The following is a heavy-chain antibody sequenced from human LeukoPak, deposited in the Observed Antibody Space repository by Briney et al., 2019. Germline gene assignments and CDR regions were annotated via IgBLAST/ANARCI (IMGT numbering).Heavy chain of an antibody. D-gene: IGHD5-12*01. CDR2: IVVGRGNT. CDR1: GFTFTNSA. V-gene: IGHV1-58*02. Sequence: GTSVKVSCKASGFTFTNSAMQWVRQARGQRLEWIGWIVVGRGNTNYAQMFQERVTITRDMSTSTAYMELSSLRSEDTAVYYCARDSDYDSYYYYYMDAWGKGTTVTVSS. CDR3: ARDSDYDSYYYYYMDA. J-gene: IGHJ6*03.